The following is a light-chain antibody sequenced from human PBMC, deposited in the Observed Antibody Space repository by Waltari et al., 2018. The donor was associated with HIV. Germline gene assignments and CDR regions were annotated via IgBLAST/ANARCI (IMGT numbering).Light chain of an antibody. CDR1: SYEFDLHNF. V-gene: IGLV2-14*01. CDR3: TTYTAKDSLL. J-gene: IGLJ2*01. CDR2: GVN. Sequence: SALTQPASVSGSPGQSVTISCTGTSYEFDLHNFLSWYQQHPGTAPQLMIFGVNSRPSGISSRFAASKSGDTASLTISGLQAGDEADYYCTTYTAKDSLLIGSGTKLTVL.